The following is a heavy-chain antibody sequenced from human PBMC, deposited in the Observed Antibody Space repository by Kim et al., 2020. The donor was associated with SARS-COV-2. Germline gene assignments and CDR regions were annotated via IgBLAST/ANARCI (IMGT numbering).Heavy chain of an antibody. CDR2: ISSSSSYI. J-gene: IGHJ6*02. Sequence: GGSLRLSCAASGFTFSSYSMNWVRQAPGKGLEWVSSISSSSSYIYYADSVKGRFTISRDNAKNSLYLQMNSLRAEDTAVYYCARDQDQYCGGDCYSGTGERYSGAYYYYGMDVWGQGTTVTVSS. CDR3: ARDQDQYCGGDCYSGTGERYSGAYYYYGMDV. CDR1: GFTFSSYS. V-gene: IGHV3-21*01. D-gene: IGHD2-21*02.